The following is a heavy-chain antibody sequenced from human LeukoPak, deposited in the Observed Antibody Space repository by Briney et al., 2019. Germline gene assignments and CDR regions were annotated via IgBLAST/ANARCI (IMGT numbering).Heavy chain of an antibody. V-gene: IGHV1-2*02. CDR3: AREQWLVGGVDY. Sequence: ASVKVSCKASGYTFTGYYIHWVRQAPGQGLEWMGWINPNSGGTNYAQKFQGRVTMTRDTSISTAYMELSRLRSDDTAVYYCAREQWLVGGVDYWGQGTLVTVSS. CDR2: INPNSGGT. D-gene: IGHD6-19*01. CDR1: GYTFTGYY. J-gene: IGHJ4*02.